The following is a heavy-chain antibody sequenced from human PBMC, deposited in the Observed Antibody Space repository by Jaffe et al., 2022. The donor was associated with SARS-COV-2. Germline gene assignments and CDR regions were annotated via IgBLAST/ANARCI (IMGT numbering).Heavy chain of an antibody. CDR2: IWYDGSNK. D-gene: IGHD3-3*01. Sequence: QVQLVESGGGVVQPGRSLRLSCAASGFTFSSYGMHWVRQAPGKGLEWVAVIWYDGSNKYYADSVKGRFTISRDNSKNTLYLQMNSLRAEDTAVYYCARDAAAPPYYDFWSGYYTGTGVYYGMDVWGQGTTVTVSS. CDR1: GFTFSSYG. CDR3: ARDAAAPPYYDFWSGYYTGTGVYYGMDV. V-gene: IGHV3-33*01. J-gene: IGHJ6*02.